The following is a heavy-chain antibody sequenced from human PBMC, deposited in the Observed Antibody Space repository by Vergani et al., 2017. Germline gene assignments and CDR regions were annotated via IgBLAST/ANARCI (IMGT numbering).Heavy chain of an antibody. Sequence: QVQLVQSGAEVKKPGSSVKVSCKASGGTFSSYAISWVRQAPGQGLEWMGGIIPIFGTANYAQKFQGRVTITADESTSTAYMELSSLRSEDTAVYYCARNANYYDSSGHQRDFDYWGQGTLVTVSS. D-gene: IGHD3-22*01. V-gene: IGHV1-69*01. CDR3: ARNANYYDSSGHQRDFDY. J-gene: IGHJ4*02. CDR2: IIPIFGTA. CDR1: GGTFSSYA.